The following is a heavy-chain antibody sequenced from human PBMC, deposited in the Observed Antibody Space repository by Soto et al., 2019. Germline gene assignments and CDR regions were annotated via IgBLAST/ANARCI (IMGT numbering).Heavy chain of an antibody. Sequence: QVQLVQSGAEVKKPGASVKVSCKASGYTFTGYFIHWVRQAPGQGLEWMGWINPRSGDTHYAQNFQGRVTMTRETTITTAYMELSTLRSDDTAVYYCAKGWEVIMGAHYWGQGTLITVSS. D-gene: IGHD1-26*01. CDR1: GYTFTGYF. V-gene: IGHV1-2*02. J-gene: IGHJ4*02. CDR2: INPRSGDT. CDR3: AKGWEVIMGAHY.